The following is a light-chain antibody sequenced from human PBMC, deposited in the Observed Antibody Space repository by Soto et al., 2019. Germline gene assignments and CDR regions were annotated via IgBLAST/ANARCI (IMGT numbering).Light chain of an antibody. CDR2: GAS. J-gene: IGKJ1*01. CDR1: QSVSSN. V-gene: IGKV3-15*01. CDR3: QQYNNWRGT. Sequence: EIVMTQSPATLSVSPGERATLSCRASQSVSSNLAWYQQKPGQAPRLLIYGASTRATGIPARFSGSRSGTEFTLTISSLQSEDFAVYYRQQYNNWRGTFGQGTKVEIK.